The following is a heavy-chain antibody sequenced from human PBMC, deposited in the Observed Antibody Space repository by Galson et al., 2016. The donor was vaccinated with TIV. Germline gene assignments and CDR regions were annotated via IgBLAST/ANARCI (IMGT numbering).Heavy chain of an antibody. CDR3: AKSLFHTIEFGGLTVIFDY. D-gene: IGHD3-16*02. J-gene: IGHJ4*02. CDR2: ISGSGGHT. CDR1: GFSFSSFA. Sequence: SLRLSCAASGFSFSSFAMSWVRQAPGKGLEWVASISGSGGHTHYGVSVQGRFTISRDDSKNALYLQMNSLRADDTAVYYCAKSLFHTIEFGGLTVIFDYWGQGTLVTVSS. V-gene: IGHV3-23*01.